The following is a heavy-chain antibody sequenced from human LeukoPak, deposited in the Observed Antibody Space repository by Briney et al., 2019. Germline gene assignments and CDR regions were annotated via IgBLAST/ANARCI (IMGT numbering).Heavy chain of an antibody. CDR3: ARARDPGIAVAAFDY. CDR1: GGSFSGYY. D-gene: IGHD6-19*01. CDR2: INHSGST. J-gene: IGHJ4*02. V-gene: IGHV4-34*01. Sequence: PSETLSLTCAVYGGSFSGYYWSWIRQPPGKGLEWIGEINHSGSTNYNPSLKSRVTISVDTSKNQFSLKLSSVTAADTAVYYCARARDPGIAVAAFDYWGQGTLVTVSS.